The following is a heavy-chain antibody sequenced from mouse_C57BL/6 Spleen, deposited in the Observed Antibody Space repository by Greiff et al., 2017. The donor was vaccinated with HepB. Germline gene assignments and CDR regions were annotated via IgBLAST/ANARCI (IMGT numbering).Heavy chain of an antibody. D-gene: IGHD2-4*01. CDR3: AREGLEGWFAY. CDR1: GYSITSGYY. CDR2: ISYDGSN. V-gene: IGHV3-6*01. J-gene: IGHJ3*01. Sequence: EVQLQESGPGLVKPSQSLSLTCSVTGYSITSGYYWNWIRQFPGNKLEWMGYISYDGSNNYNPSLKNRISITRDTSKNQFFLKLNSVTTEDTATYYCAREGLEGWFAYWGQGTLVTVSA.